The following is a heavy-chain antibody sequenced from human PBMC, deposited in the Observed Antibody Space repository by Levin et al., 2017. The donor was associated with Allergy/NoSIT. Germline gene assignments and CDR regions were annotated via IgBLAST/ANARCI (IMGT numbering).Heavy chain of an antibody. D-gene: IGHD3-10*01. CDR3: ARGVYYGSGRYYFDY. J-gene: IGHJ4*02. CDR2: ISESGAST. V-gene: IGHV3-64*01. Sequence: AGGSLRLSCAASGFAFSGYFLHWVRQAPGKGLQYVSSISESGASTYYTTSVKGRFSISRDNSKNTLYLQMGSLRAEDMAVYYCARGVYYGSGRYYFDYWGQGTLVTVSS. CDR1: GFAFSGYF.